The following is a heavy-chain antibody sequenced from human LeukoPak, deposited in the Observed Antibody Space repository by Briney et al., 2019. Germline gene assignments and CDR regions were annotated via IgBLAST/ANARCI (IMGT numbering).Heavy chain of an antibody. V-gene: IGHV4-4*02. CDR3: ARQMYYFDSSGSYRGWFDP. Sequence: PSGTLSLTCVVSGDSISSSNWWNWVRQPPGKGLEWIGEIYHSGITNYNPSLKSRVTISVEKSKNQFSLKLTSVTAADTAVYYCARQMYYFDSSGSYRGWFDPWGQGTLVTVSS. CDR2: IYHSGIT. D-gene: IGHD3-22*01. CDR1: GDSISSSNW. J-gene: IGHJ5*02.